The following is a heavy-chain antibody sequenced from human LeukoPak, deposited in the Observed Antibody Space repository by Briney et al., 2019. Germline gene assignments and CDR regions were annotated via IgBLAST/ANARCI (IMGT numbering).Heavy chain of an antibody. CDR2: TYYRSKWYN. V-gene: IGHV6-1*01. D-gene: IGHD3-10*01. CDR3: ARVLMVRGVLGFDP. CDR1: GDSVSSNSAA. Sequence: SQTLSLTCGISGDSVSSNSAAWNWIRQSPSRGLEWLGRTYYRSKWYNDYAVSVKSRTTINPDTSKNQFSLQLNSVTPEDMAVYYCARVLMVRGVLGFDPWGQGTLVTVSS. J-gene: IGHJ5*02.